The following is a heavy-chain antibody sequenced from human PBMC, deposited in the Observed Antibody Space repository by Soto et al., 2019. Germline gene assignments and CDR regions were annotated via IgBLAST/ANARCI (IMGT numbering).Heavy chain of an antibody. CDR3: ARGGLITGTRFWFDP. J-gene: IGHJ5*02. V-gene: IGHV1-2*02. CDR1: GYTFTGYY. D-gene: IGHD1-7*01. Sequence: WASVKVSCKASGYTFTGYYMHWVRQAPGQGLEWMGWINPNSGGTNYAQKFQGRVTMTRDTSISTAYMELSRLRSDDTAVYYCARGGLITGTRFWFDPWGQGTLVTVSS. CDR2: INPNSGGT.